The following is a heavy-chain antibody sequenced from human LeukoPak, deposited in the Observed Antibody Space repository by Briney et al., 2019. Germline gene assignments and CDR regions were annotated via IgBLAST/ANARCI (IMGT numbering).Heavy chain of an antibody. CDR3: AKGSGINHYHWIDP. CDR1: EFTFSNYA. D-gene: IGHD1-14*01. V-gene: IGHV3-23*01. J-gene: IGHJ5*02. CDR2: ISGGGGST. Sequence: GGSLRLSCAASEFTFSNYAMNWVRQAPGKGLEWVSGISGGGGSTYYADSVKGRFTISRDNSKNTLYLQLDSLRAEDTALYYCAKGSGINHYHWIDPWGQGTLVTVSS.